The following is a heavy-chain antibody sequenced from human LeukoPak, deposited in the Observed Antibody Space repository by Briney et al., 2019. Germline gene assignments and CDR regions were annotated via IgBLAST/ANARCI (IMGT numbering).Heavy chain of an antibody. V-gene: IGHV4-59*01. Sequence: SETLSLTCTVSGGSISSYYWSWIRQPPGKGLGWIGYIYYSGSTNYNPSLKSRVTISVDTSKNQFSLKLSSVTAADTAVYYCARGAYPDAFDIWGQGTMVTVSS. D-gene: IGHD2-21*01. CDR3: ARGAYPDAFDI. J-gene: IGHJ3*02. CDR2: IYYSGST. CDR1: GGSISSYY.